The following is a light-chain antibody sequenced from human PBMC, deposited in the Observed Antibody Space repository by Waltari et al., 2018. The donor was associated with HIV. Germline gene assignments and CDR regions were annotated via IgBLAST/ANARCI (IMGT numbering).Light chain of an antibody. CDR1: SSDVVGYAY. J-gene: IGLJ2*01. V-gene: IGLV2-8*01. CDR3: SSFAGTNNLV. Sequence: QSALTQPPSASGSPGQSVTIACTGTSSDVVGYAYVSCYQQHPGKAPKLMIYEVSKRPSGVPDRFSGSKSGNTASLTVSGLQAEDEADYYCSSFAGTNNLVFGGGTKLTVL. CDR2: EVS.